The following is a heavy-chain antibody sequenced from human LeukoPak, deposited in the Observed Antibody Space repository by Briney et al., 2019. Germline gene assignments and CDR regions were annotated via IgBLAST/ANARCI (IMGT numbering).Heavy chain of an antibody. D-gene: IGHD6-13*01. J-gene: IGHJ3*02. CDR2: ISGGGGDT. V-gene: IGHV3-23*01. Sequence: GGSLRLSRAASGFTFSSYTMTWVRQPPAKGLEGVSSISGGGGDTYYADSVKGRFTISRDNSKNTLCLQMNSLRAEDTAVYYCARDWPSGWQQLPDYDAVDIWGQGTMVTVSS. CDR1: GFTFSSYT. CDR3: ARDWPSGWQQLPDYDAVDI.